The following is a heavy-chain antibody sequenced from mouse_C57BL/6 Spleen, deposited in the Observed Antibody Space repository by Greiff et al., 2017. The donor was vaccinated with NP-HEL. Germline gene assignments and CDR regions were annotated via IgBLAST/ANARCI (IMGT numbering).Heavy chain of an antibody. D-gene: IGHD2-5*01. CDR3: ARSNSNYEAWFAY. CDR2: IYPGSGNT. CDR1: GYTFTDYY. V-gene: IGHV1-76*01. Sequence: VQLQESGAELVRPGASVKLSCKASGYTFTDYYINWVKQRPGQGLEWIARIYPGSGNTYYNEKFKGKATLTAEKSSSTAYMQLSSLTSEDSAVYFCARSNSNYEAWFAYWGQGTLVTVSA. J-gene: IGHJ3*01.